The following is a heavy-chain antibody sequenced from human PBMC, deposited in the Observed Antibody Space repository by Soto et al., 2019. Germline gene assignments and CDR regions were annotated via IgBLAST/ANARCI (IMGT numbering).Heavy chain of an antibody. CDR1: GFTFSSYG. CDR2: IWYDGSNK. Sequence: GGSLRLSCAASGFTFSSYGMHWVRQAPGKGLEWVAVIWYDGSNKYYADSVKGRFTISRDNSKNTLYLQMNSLGAEDTAVYYCARDAQDIVVVPAAMGYYYYYMDVWGKGTTVTVSS. J-gene: IGHJ6*03. V-gene: IGHV3-33*01. D-gene: IGHD2-2*01. CDR3: ARDAQDIVVVPAAMGYYYYYMDV.